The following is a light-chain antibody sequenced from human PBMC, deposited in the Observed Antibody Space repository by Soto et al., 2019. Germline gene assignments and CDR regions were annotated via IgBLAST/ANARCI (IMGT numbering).Light chain of an antibody. CDR1: QSVSSN. J-gene: IGKJ1*01. Sequence: EIVLTQSPCTLSLSTGQRATLSWRASQSVSSNLAWYQQKTGQAPRLLLYGASSRASGIPDRFSGSGYGTDFNLTISRLQTEDFAVYYCQQYASTRWTFGQGTKVDIK. CDR3: QQYASTRWT. CDR2: GAS. V-gene: IGKV3-20*01.